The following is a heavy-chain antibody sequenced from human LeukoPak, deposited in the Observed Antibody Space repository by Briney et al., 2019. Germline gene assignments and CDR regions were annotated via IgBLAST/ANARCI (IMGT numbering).Heavy chain of an antibody. Sequence: PSETRSLTCTVSGGSISSYYWSWIRQPPGKGLEWIGYIYYSGSTNYNPSLKSRVTISLDTSKNQFSLKLSSVTAADTAVYYCARRTPSSYYYYMDVWGKGTTVTVSS. CDR2: IYYSGST. J-gene: IGHJ6*03. D-gene: IGHD4-23*01. CDR1: GGSISSYY. CDR3: ARRTPSSYYYYMDV. V-gene: IGHV4-59*01.